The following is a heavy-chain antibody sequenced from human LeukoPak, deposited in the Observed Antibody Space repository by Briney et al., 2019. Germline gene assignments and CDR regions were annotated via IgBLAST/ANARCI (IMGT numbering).Heavy chain of an antibody. CDR2: IYYSGST. CDR3: ARVPLTMVRGGMDYYFDY. CDR1: GSSISSSSYY. D-gene: IGHD3-10*01. J-gene: IGHJ4*02. Sequence: SETLSLTCTVSGSSISSSSYYWGWIRQPPGKGLEWIGSIYYSGSTYYNPSLKSRVTISVDTSKNQFSLKLSSVTAADTAVYYCARVPLTMVRGGMDYYFDYWGQGTLVTVSS. V-gene: IGHV4-39*07.